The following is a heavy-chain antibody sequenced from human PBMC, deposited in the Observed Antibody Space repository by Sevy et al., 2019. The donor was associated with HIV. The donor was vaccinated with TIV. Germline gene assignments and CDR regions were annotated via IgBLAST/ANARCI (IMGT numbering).Heavy chain of an antibody. CDR2: INAGNGNT. Sequence: ASVKVACKASGYTFTSYAMHWVRQAPGQRLEWMGWINAGNGNTKYSQKFQGRVTITRDTSASTAYMELSSLRSEDTAVYYCARDPATAMAYYYYYYGMDVWGQGTTVTVSS. V-gene: IGHV1-3*01. CDR1: GYTFTSYA. D-gene: IGHD5-18*01. CDR3: ARDPATAMAYYYYYYGMDV. J-gene: IGHJ6*02.